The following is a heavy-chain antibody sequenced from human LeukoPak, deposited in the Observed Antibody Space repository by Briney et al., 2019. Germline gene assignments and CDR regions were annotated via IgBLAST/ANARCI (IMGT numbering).Heavy chain of an antibody. Sequence: ASVKVSCKASGGTFNSYAISWVRQAPGQGLEWMGGIIPIFGTANYAQKFQGRVTITADESTSTAYMELSSLRSEDTAVYYCVKGWDYYVDYWGQGTLVTVSS. V-gene: IGHV1-69*13. D-gene: IGHD1-26*01. J-gene: IGHJ4*02. CDR3: VKGWDYYVDY. CDR2: IIPIFGTA. CDR1: GGTFNSYA.